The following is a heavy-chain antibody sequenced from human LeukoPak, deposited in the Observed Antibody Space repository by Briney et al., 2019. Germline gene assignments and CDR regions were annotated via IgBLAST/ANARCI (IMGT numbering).Heavy chain of an antibody. J-gene: IGHJ3*02. D-gene: IGHD5-18*01. V-gene: IGHV3-30*01. Sequence: GRSLRLSCAASGFTFSSYAMHWVRQAPGKGLEWVAVISYDGSNKYYADSVKGRFTISRDNSKNTLYLQMNSLRAEDTAVYYCARDGIQLWSDDAFDIWGQGTMVTVSS. CDR2: ISYDGSNK. CDR3: ARDGIQLWSDDAFDI. CDR1: GFTFSSYA.